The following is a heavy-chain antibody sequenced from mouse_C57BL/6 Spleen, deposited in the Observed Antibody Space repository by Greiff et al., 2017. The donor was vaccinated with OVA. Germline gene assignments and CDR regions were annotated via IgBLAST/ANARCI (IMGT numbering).Heavy chain of an antibody. V-gene: IGHV3-6*01. Sequence: EVHLVESGPGLVKPSQSLSLTCSVTGYSITSGYYWNWIRQFPGNKLEWMGYISYDGSNNYNPSLKNRISITRDTSKNQFFLKLNSVTTEDTATYYCARVGRSSYWYFDVWGTGTTVTVSS. D-gene: IGHD1-1*01. CDR3: ARVGRSSYWYFDV. CDR2: ISYDGSN. CDR1: GYSITSGYY. J-gene: IGHJ1*03.